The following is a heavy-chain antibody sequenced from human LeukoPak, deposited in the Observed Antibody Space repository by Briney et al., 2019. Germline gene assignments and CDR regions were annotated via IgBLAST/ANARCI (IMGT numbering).Heavy chain of an antibody. CDR2: IIPIFGTA. V-gene: IGHV1-69*13. Sequence: ASVKVSRKASGGTFSSYAISWVRQAPGQGLEWMGGIIPIFGTANYAQKFQGRVTITADESTSTAYMGLSSLRSEDTAVYYCARVKSGDDILTGYYTSQYNWFDPWGQGTLVTVSS. CDR1: GGTFSSYA. J-gene: IGHJ5*02. CDR3: ARVKSGDDILTGYYTSQYNWFDP. D-gene: IGHD3-9*01.